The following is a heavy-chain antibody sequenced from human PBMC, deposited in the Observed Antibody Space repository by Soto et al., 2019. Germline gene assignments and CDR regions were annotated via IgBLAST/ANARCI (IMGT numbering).Heavy chain of an antibody. Sequence: NPGGSLRLSCAASGFTFNDYYMSWIRHAPGKGLEWVSNIRSSGATVDYAVPVKCRFTISRDNAKQSVYLQMNSLRADDTAVYYCAREVEDWLDPWGQGTLVTVSS. CDR1: GFTFNDYY. V-gene: IGHV3-11*01. J-gene: IGHJ5*02. CDR3: AREVEDWLDP. D-gene: IGHD2-15*01. CDR2: IRSSGATV.